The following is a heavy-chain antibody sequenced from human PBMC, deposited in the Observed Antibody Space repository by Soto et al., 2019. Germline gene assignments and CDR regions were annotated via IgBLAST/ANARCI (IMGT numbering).Heavy chain of an antibody. V-gene: IGHV4-61*01. CDR3: ARSYTLMVAAVGE. CDR1: GGSVNSGTYS. Sequence: QVQLQESGPGLVKPSETLSLTCTVSGGSVNSGTYSWNWIRQPPGKGLEWIGYIFYKGTTSYNPSLESRVTFSVDTSTNHCSLKWTSVTAADTAVYFCARSYTLMVAAVGEGGQGTLVTVSS. CDR2: IFYKGTT. D-gene: IGHD2-15*01. J-gene: IGHJ1*01.